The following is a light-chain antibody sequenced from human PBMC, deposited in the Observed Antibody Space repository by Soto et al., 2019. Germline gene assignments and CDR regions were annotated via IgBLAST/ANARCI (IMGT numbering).Light chain of an antibody. CDR2: GAS. CDR1: QSVSSN. Sequence: EKVMTQSPATLSVSPGERATLSCRASQSVSSNLAWYQQKPGQAPRLLIYGASTRATGIPARFSGSGSGTEFTLTISSLQSEDFAVYYCQQYNNLPRAFGGGTKVEIK. J-gene: IGKJ4*01. CDR3: QQYNNLPRA. V-gene: IGKV3-15*01.